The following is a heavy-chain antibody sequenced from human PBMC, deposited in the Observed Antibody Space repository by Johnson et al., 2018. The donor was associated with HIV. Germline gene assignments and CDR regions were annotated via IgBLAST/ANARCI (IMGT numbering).Heavy chain of an antibody. CDR2: ITWNSGST. CDR1: GFNFSTYD. D-gene: IGHD4-17*01. CDR3: ARGMIDDYGDYVEAFDV. J-gene: IGHJ3*01. Sequence: EVQLVESGGGVVQPGRSLRLSCITYGFNFSTYDMDWVRQAPGKGLEWVSGITWNSGSTRYADSVKGRFTISRDNAKNSLYLQMNTLTAEDTALYYCARGMIDDYGDYVEAFDVWGQGTVVTVSS. V-gene: IGHV3-20*04.